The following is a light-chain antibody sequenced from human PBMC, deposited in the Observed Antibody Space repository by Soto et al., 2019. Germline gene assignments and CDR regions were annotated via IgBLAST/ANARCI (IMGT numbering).Light chain of an antibody. CDR2: VAS. Sequence: ELVLTQSPGTLSVSPGERATLSCRASQSIRSNLAWYQQKPGQTPRLLIYVASTRATGIPARFTGSGSGTDFTLTISSLQSEDCAIYYCQQYNNWPLTFGGGTKVDI. CDR1: QSIRSN. V-gene: IGKV3-15*01. CDR3: QQYNNWPLT. J-gene: IGKJ4*01.